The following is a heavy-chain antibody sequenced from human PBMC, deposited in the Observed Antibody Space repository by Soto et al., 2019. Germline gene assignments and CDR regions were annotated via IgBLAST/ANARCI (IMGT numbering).Heavy chain of an antibody. CDR1: GFTFSSYA. Sequence: PGGSLRLSCAASGFTFSSYAMHWVRQAPGKGLEWVAVISYDGSNKYYADSVKGRFTISRDNAKNTLYLQMNSLRAEDTALYYCAKSPVYYYYYYYMDVWGKGTTVTVSS. CDR2: ISYDGSNK. V-gene: IGHV3-30-3*02. CDR3: AKSPVYYYYYYYMDV. J-gene: IGHJ6*03.